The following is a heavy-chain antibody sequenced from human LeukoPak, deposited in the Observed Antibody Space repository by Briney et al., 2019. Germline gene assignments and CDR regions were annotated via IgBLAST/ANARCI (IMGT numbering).Heavy chain of an antibody. CDR2: ICSSGGGI. Sequence: GGSLRLSCAASGFTFSTYTMYWVRHPPGKRLEWVSIICSSGGGIHYADSVKGRFTISRDNSKNALYLQMNTLRVEDTAVYYCAIAPHWGPHPWGQGVLVPVSS. D-gene: IGHD7-27*01. V-gene: IGHV3-23*01. CDR1: GFTFSTYT. CDR3: AIAPHWGPHP. J-gene: IGHJ5*02.